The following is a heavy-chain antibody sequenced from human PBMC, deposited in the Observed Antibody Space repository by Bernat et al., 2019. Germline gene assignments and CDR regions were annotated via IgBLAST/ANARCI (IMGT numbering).Heavy chain of an antibody. J-gene: IGHJ1*01. Sequence: QVQLVQSGAEVKKPGASVKVSCKASGYTFTGYYMHWVRQAPGQGLEWMGWINPNSGGTNYAQKFQGWGTMTRDTSISTAYMELSRLGSDDTAVYYCARGVFRVMGGSYYPEYFQHWGQGTLVTVSS. V-gene: IGHV1-2*04. CDR3: ARGVFRVMGGSYYPEYFQH. D-gene: IGHD1-26*01. CDR2: INPNSGGT. CDR1: GYTFTGYY.